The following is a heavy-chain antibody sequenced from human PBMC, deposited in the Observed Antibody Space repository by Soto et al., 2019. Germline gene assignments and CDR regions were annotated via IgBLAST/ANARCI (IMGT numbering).Heavy chain of an antibody. V-gene: IGHV3-30*03. CDR2: ISYDGNTA. D-gene: IGHD1-1*01. Sequence: QVELVESGGGVVQPGRSLRLSCGASGFTFNTSGMHWVRQAPDGGLEWVAVISYDGNTAYYGDSVKGRFTISRDNSKNTLYLHLNRIRSEDTAIYYCATKVRVANNEYYGMEVRGRGTQVIVS. J-gene: IGHJ6*04. CDR3: ATKVRVANNEYYGMEV. CDR1: GFTFNTSG.